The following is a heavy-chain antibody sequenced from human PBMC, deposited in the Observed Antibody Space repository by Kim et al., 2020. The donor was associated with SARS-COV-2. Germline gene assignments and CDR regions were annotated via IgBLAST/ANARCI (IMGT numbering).Heavy chain of an antibody. V-gene: IGHV3-30*18. Sequence: GGSLRLSCAASGFSFSTYGMHWVRQPPGKGLEWVALISGDGTRTYYADSVKGRFTISRDNSGNMLSLQMSTLGPEDMAVYYCAKRVDASGWYGLDYWGQG. CDR2: ISGDGTRT. CDR3: AKRVDASGWYGLDY. J-gene: IGHJ4*02. D-gene: IGHD6-19*01. CDR1: GFSFSTYG.